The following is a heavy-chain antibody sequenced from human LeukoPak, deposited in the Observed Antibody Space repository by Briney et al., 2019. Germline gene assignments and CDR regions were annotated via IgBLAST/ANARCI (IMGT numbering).Heavy chain of an antibody. J-gene: IGHJ6*04. D-gene: IGHD3-10*01. CDR2: INHSGST. V-gene: IGHV4-34*01. CDR3: ARHPDVISMV. Sequence: SETLSLTCAVYGGSFSGYYWSWIRQPPGKGLEWIGEINHSGSTNYNPSLKSRVTISVDTSKNQFSLKLSSVTAADTAVYYCARHPDVISMVWGKGTTVTISS. CDR1: GGSFSGYY.